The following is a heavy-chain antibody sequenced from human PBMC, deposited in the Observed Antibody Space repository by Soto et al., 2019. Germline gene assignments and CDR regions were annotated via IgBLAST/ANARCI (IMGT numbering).Heavy chain of an antibody. Sequence: PGGSLRLSCAASGFTFSSDWMHWVRQAPGKGLVWVSRINTDGSGTTYADSVKGRFTISRDNAKNTVYLQMNSLRVDDTAVYYCASPRPNSGTLYLWGQGTLVTVSS. CDR3: ASPRPNSGTLYL. D-gene: IGHD2-2*01. CDR2: INTDGSGT. J-gene: IGHJ4*02. V-gene: IGHV3-74*01. CDR1: GFTFSSDW.